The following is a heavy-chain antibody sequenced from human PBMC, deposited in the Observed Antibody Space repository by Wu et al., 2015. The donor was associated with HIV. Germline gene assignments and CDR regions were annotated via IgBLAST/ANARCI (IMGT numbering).Heavy chain of an antibody. V-gene: IGHV1-69*13. CDR3: ARCHRPVVRYFDWLYYGMDV. D-gene: IGHD3-9*01. J-gene: IGHJ6*02. CDR1: GGTFSSYA. CDR2: IIPIFGTA. Sequence: QVQLVQSGAEVKKPGSSVKVSCKASGGTFSSYAISWVRQAPGQGLEWMGRIIPIFGTANYAQKFQGRVTITADESTSTAYMELSSLRSEDTAVYYCARCHRPVVRYFDWLYYGMDVWGQGTTVTVSS.